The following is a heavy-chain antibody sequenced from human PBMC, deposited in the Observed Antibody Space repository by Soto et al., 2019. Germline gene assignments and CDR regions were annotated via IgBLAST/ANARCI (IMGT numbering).Heavy chain of an antibody. J-gene: IGHJ2*01. CDR2: ISSSSSYI. D-gene: IGHD2-2*01. Sequence: GGSLRLSCAASGFTFSSYSMNWVRQAPGKGLEWVSSISSSSSYIYYADSVKGRFTISRDNAKNSLYLQMNSLRAEDTAVYYCARVPEGVVVPAAMLSGYSGYAVYWYFDLWGRGTLVTVSS. CDR1: GFTFSSYS. CDR3: ARVPEGVVVPAAMLSGYSGYAVYWYFDL. V-gene: IGHV3-21*01.